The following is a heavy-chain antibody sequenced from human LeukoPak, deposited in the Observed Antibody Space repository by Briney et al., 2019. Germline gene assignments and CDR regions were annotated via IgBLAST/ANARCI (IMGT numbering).Heavy chain of an antibody. Sequence: ASVKVSCKASGYTFTGYYMHWVRQAPGQGLEWMGWINPNSGGTNYAQKFQGRVTTTRDTSISTAYMELSRLRSDDTAVYYCARDSIAAAGAFDYWGQGTLVTVSS. J-gene: IGHJ4*02. CDR3: ARDSIAAAGAFDY. D-gene: IGHD6-13*01. V-gene: IGHV1-2*02. CDR1: GYTFTGYY. CDR2: INPNSGGT.